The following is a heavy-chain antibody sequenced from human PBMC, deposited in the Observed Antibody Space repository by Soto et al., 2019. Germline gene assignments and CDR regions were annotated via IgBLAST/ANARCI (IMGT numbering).Heavy chain of an antibody. Sequence: ASVKFSCKASGYTFTSYGISWVRQAPGQGLEWMGWISAYNGNTNYAQKLQGRVTMTTDTSTSTAYMELRSLRSDDTAVYYCARDPGSYYVLYYYYGMDVWGQGTTVTVS. CDR3: ARDPGSYYVLYYYYGMDV. D-gene: IGHD1-26*01. V-gene: IGHV1-18*01. CDR1: GYTFTSYG. CDR2: ISAYNGNT. J-gene: IGHJ6*02.